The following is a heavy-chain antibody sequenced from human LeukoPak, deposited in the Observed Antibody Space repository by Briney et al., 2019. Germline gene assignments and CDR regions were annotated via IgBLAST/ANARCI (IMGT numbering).Heavy chain of an antibody. CDR3: ARFGYDFWSGYHDC. Sequence: GGSLRLSCTASGFTFSDYYMSWIRQAPGKGLEWVSYISSSGSSIFYADSVKGRFTISRDNAKNSLYLQMNSLRAEETALYYCARFGYDFWSGYHDCWGQGTPVTVSS. D-gene: IGHD3-3*01. V-gene: IGHV3-11*01. CDR2: ISSSGSSI. J-gene: IGHJ4*02. CDR1: GFTFSDYY.